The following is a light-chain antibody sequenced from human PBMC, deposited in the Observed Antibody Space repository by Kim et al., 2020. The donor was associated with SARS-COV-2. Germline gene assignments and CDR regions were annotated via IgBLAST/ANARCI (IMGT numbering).Light chain of an antibody. Sequence: SYELTQPLSVSVALGQTARITCGGNHIGSKNVHWCQQKPGQAPVVVIYRDSNRPSGIPERFSGSNSGNTATLTISRVQAQDEADYYCQVWDRSTASYVFGNGTKVTVL. J-gene: IGLJ1*01. CDR3: QVWDRSTASYV. CDR1: HIGSKN. V-gene: IGLV3-9*01. CDR2: RDS.